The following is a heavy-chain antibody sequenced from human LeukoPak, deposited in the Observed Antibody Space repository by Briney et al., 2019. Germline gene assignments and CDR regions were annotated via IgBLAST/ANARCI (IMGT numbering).Heavy chain of an antibody. CDR2: INHSGST. CDR1: GGSFSGYY. J-gene: IGHJ4*02. Sequence: SETLSLTCAVYGGSFSGYYWSWIRQPPGKGLEWIGEINHSGSTNYNPSLKSRVTISVDTSKNQFSLKLSSVTAADTAVYYCARGDSGYDLYYWGQGTLVTVSS. D-gene: IGHD5-12*01. CDR3: ARGDSGYDLYY. V-gene: IGHV4-34*01.